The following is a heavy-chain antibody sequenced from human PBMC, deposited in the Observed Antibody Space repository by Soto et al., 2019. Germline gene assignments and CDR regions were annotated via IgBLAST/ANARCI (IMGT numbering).Heavy chain of an antibody. V-gene: IGHV1-46*01. CDR1: GYTFTSYY. D-gene: IGHD6-13*01. J-gene: IGHJ4*02. Sequence: ASVKVSCKATGYTFTSYYMEWVRQAPGQGLEWMGIINPSGGNTSYAQKFQGRVTMTRDTSTTTVYMELSSLSSEDTAVYYCARIRYSTSWYTDYWGQGTLVTVSS. CDR2: INPSGGNT. CDR3: ARIRYSTSWYTDY.